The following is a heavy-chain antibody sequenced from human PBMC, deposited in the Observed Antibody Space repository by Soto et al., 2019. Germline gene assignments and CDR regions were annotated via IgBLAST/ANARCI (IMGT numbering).Heavy chain of an antibody. CDR2: ISGSGGST. Sequence: GGSLRLSCAASGFTFSSYAMSWVRQAPGKGLEWVSAISGSGGSTFHADSVKGRFTISRDNSKNTLYLQMSSLRAEDTAVYYCAKALKGGSGYYPSYNYYGMDVWGQGTTVTVSS. V-gene: IGHV3-23*01. J-gene: IGHJ6*02. CDR3: AKALKGGSGYYPSYNYYGMDV. CDR1: GFTFSSYA. D-gene: IGHD3-22*01.